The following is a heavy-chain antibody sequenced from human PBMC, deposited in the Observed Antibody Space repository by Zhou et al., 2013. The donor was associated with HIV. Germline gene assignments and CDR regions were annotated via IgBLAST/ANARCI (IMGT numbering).Heavy chain of an antibody. V-gene: IGHV1-18*01. J-gene: IGHJ4*02. D-gene: IGHD3-10*01. CDR2: ISSYRGHT. CDR1: GYTLTDFG. CDR3: ARARYYYGSGSYYPFDY. Sequence: HVQLVQSGAEVKRPGASVKVSCKASGYTLTDFGINWVRQAPGQGLEWMGWISSYRGHTDYAQKVQGRVSVTTDTSTNTAYMEVRSLRYDDTAVYYCARARYYYGSGSYYPFDYWGQGTLVTVSS.